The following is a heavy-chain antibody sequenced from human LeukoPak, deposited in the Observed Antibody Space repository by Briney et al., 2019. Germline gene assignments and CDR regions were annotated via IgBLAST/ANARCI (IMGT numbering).Heavy chain of an antibody. J-gene: IGHJ4*02. CDR3: AKNYRAVTTDKKKYYFDY. CDR1: GFTFSSYA. V-gene: IGHV3-23*01. D-gene: IGHD4-17*01. CDR2: ISGSGSST. Sequence: GGSLRLSCAASGFTFSSYAMSWVRQAPGKGLEWVSAISGSGSSTYYADSVKGRFTISRDNSKNTLYLQMNSLRAEDTAVYYCAKNYRAVTTDKKKYYFDYWGQGTLVTVSS.